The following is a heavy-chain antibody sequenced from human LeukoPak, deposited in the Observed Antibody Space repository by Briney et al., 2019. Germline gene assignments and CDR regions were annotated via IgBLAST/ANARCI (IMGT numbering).Heavy chain of an antibody. D-gene: IGHD2-2*01. J-gene: IGHJ5*02. V-gene: IGHV1-69*13. Sequence: ASVKVSCKASGGTFSSYAISWVRQAPGQGLEWMGGIIPIFGTANYAQKFQGRVTITADESTSTAYMELSSLRSEDTAVYYCARDSHIVVVPAAMPAGWFDPWGQGALVTVSS. CDR1: GGTFSSYA. CDR3: ARDSHIVVVPAAMPAGWFDP. CDR2: IIPIFGTA.